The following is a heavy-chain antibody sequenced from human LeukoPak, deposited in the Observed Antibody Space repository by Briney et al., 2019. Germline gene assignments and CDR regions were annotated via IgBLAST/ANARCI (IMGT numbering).Heavy chain of an antibody. CDR1: GGSFRGYY. J-gene: IGHJ4*02. V-gene: IGHV4-34*01. CDR3: ARIAAADYFDY. D-gene: IGHD6-13*01. Sequence: PSETLSLTCAVYGGSFRGYYWSWIRQPPGKGLEWIGEINHSGSTNYNPSLKSRVTISVDTSKNQFSLKLSSVTAADTAVYYCARIAAADYFDYWGQGTLVTVSS. CDR2: INHSGST.